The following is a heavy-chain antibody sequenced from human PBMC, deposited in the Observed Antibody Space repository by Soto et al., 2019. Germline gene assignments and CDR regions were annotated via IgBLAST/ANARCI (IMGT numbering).Heavy chain of an antibody. CDR3: ARMESGGSCYHCFDY. V-gene: IGHV4-31*03. Sequence: PSETLSLTCTVSGGSISSGGYYWSWIRQHPGKGLEWIGYIYYSGSTYYNPSLKSRVTISVDTSKNQFSLKLSSVTAADTAVYYCARMESGGSCYHCFDYWGQGTLVTVSS. D-gene: IGHD2-15*01. CDR2: IYYSGST. J-gene: IGHJ4*02. CDR1: GGSISSGGYY.